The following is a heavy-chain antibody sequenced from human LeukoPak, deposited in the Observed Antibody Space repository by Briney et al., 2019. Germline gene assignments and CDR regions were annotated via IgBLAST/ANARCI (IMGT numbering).Heavy chain of an antibody. CDR2: INHSGST. D-gene: IGHD3-3*01. V-gene: IGHV4-34*01. CDR1: GGSFSGYY. J-gene: IGHJ4*02. CDR3: ARGFITIFGVDPFDY. Sequence: SETLSLTCAVYGGSFSGYYWSWIRQPPGKGLEWMGEINHSGSTNYNPSLKSGVTISVDTSKNQFSLKLSSVTAADTAVYYCARGFITIFGVDPFDYWGQGTLVTVSS.